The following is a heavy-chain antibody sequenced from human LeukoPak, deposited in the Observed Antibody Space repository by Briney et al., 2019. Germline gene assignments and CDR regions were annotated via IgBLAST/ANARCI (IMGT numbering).Heavy chain of an antibody. J-gene: IGHJ4*02. D-gene: IGHD3-9*01. Sequence: GGSLRLSCAASGFTFSSYGMHWVRQAPGKGLEWVAVISYDGSNKYYADSVKGRFTISRDNSKNTLYLQMNSLRAEDTAVYYCVRTQARGVRYFDWSVDYWGQGTLVTVSS. CDR2: ISYDGSNK. V-gene: IGHV3-30*03. CDR3: VRTQARGVRYFDWSVDY. CDR1: GFTFSSYG.